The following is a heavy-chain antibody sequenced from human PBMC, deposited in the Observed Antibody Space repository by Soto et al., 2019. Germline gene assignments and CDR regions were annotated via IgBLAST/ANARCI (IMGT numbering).Heavy chain of an antibody. D-gene: IGHD7-27*01. CDR2: IYYSGST. CDR3: ATQHWGSPPSEWYFDL. Sequence: SETLSLTCTVSGGSISSSSYYWGWIRQSPGKGLEWIGSIYYSGSTYYNPSLKSRVTISVDTSKNQFSLKLSSVTAADTAVYYCATQHWGSPPSEWYFDLWGRGTLVTVSS. CDR1: GGSISSSSYY. V-gene: IGHV4-39*01. J-gene: IGHJ2*01.